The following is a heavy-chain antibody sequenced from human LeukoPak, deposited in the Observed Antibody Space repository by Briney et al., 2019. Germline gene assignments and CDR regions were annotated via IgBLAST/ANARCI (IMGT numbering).Heavy chain of an antibody. D-gene: IGHD6-19*01. V-gene: IGHV3-23*01. CDR1: GFTFSKHA. J-gene: IGHJ4*02. Sequence: PGGSLRLYCAASGFTFSKHAMSWVRQAPGKGLEWVSSISRSGDDTYYADSVKGRFTVSRDNSKNTLYLQMNSLRAEDTAVYYCAKGGSSAVAGNKNYWGQGTLVTVSS. CDR2: ISRSGDDT. CDR3: AKGGSSAVAGNKNY.